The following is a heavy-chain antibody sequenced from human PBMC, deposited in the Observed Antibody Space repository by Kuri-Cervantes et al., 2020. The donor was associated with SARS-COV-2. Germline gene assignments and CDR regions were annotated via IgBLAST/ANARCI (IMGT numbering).Heavy chain of an antibody. V-gene: IGHV1-46*03. D-gene: IGHD2-15*01. CDR3: ARGANTKRLLNIVVANNWLDP. J-gene: IGHJ5*02. CDR1: GYTFTSYG. CDR2: INPSGGST. Sequence: ASVKVSCKASGYTFTSYGISWVRQAPGQGLEWMGIINPSGGSTSYAQKFQGRVTMTRDTSTSTVYMELSSLRSEDTAVYYCARGANTKRLLNIVVANNWLDPWGQGTLVTVSS.